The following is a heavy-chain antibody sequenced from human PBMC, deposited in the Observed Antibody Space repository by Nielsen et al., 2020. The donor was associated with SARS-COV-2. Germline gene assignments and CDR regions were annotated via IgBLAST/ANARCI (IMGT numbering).Heavy chain of an antibody. CDR2: IYYSGST. D-gene: IGHD6-13*01. V-gene: IGHV4-59*01. CDR1: GGSISSYY. CDR3: ARGHSSPSWYYYMDV. J-gene: IGHJ6*03. Sequence: SETLSLTCTVSGGSISSYYWSWIRQPPGKGLEWIGNIYYSGSTNYNPSLKSRVTISVDTSKNQFSLKLSSVTAADTAVYYCARGHSSPSWYYYMDVWGKGTTVTVSS.